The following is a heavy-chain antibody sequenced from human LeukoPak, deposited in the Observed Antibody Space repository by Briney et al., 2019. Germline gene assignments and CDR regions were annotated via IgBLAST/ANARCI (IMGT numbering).Heavy chain of an antibody. CDR3: AVFFGLGRLSLFHAFDI. J-gene: IGHJ3*02. V-gene: IGHV4-59*04. CDR2: IYYSGST. CDR1: GGSISSYY. D-gene: IGHD3-16*01. Sequence: SETLSLTCTVSGGSISSYYWSWIRQPPGKGLEWIGYIYYSGSTYYNPSLKSRVTISVDTSKNQFSLKLSSVTAADTAVYYCAVFFGLGRLSLFHAFDIWGQGTMVTVSS.